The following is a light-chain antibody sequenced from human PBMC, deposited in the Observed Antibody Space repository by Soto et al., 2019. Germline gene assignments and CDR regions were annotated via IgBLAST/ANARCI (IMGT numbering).Light chain of an antibody. CDR3: QHYNNRPRT. CDR1: QSVSSN. Sequence: EIVMTQSPATLSVSPGERATLSCRASQSVSSNLAWYQQKPGQAPRLLIYGASTRATGIPARFSGSGSGTEFTITISSLQSEDFAVYYCQHYNNRPRTFGQGTKVEIK. CDR2: GAS. J-gene: IGKJ1*01. V-gene: IGKV3-15*01.